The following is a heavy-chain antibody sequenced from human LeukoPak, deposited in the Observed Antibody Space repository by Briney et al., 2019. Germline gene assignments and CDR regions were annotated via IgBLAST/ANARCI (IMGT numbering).Heavy chain of an antibody. CDR2: INPNSGGT. CDR3: PRANLRRYSQGVRYFDY. Sequence: ASVKVSCKASGYTFTGYYMHWVRQAPGQGLEWMGWINPNSGGTNYAQKFQGRVTMTRDTSISTAYMELSRLRSDDTAVYYCPRANLRRYSQGVRYFDYWGREPWSPSPQ. J-gene: IGHJ4*02. CDR1: GYTFTGYY. D-gene: IGHD1-26*01. V-gene: IGHV1-2*02.